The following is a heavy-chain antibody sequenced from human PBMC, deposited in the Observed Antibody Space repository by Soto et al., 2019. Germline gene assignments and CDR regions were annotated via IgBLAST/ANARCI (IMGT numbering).Heavy chain of an antibody. CDR1: GFTFTTYW. CDR3: ARDVRVYGDYGANWFDS. D-gene: IGHD4-17*01. J-gene: IGHJ5*01. V-gene: IGHV3-7*03. CDR2: IKQDGSEK. Sequence: GGSLRLSCATSGFTFTTYWMTWVRQAPGKGLEWVAYIKQDGSEKYYVDSVKGRFTISRDNARNSPFLQMSSLRAEDTAVYYCARDVRVYGDYGANWFDSWGQGTLVTVSS.